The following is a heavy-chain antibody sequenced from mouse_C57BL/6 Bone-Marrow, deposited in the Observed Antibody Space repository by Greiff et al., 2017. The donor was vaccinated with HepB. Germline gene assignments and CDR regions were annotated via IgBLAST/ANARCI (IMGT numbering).Heavy chain of an antibody. CDR2: IYPRDGST. J-gene: IGHJ3*01. CDR3: ARETAQARSFFAY. CDR1: GYTFTSYD. Sequence: VQLQQSGPELVKPGASVKLSCKASGYTFTSYDINWVKQRPGQGLEWIGWIYPRDGSTKYNEKFKGKATVTVDTSSSTAYMELHSLTSEDSAVYFCARETAQARSFFAYWGQGTLVTVSA. V-gene: IGHV1-85*01. D-gene: IGHD3-2*02.